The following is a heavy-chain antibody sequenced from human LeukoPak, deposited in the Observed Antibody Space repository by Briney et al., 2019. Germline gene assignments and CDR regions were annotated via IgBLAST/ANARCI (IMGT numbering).Heavy chain of an antibody. J-gene: IGHJ3*02. Sequence: GGSLRLSCADSGFTFSTYAMHWVRQAPGKGLEWVEIISYDRTNKYYADSVKGRFTISRDNSKNTLYLQMNSLRAEDTAVYYCARDDPYSSGWYIVFDIWGQGTMVTVSS. V-gene: IGHV3-30-3*01. D-gene: IGHD6-19*01. CDR3: ARDDPYSSGWYIVFDI. CDR1: GFTFSTYA. CDR2: ISYDRTNK.